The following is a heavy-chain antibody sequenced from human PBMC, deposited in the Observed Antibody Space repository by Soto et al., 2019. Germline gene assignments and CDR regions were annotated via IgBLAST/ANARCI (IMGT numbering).Heavy chain of an antibody. D-gene: IGHD1-26*01. Sequence: EVQLLDSGGGLVQPGGSLRLSCAASGFMFSCCAMSWVRQAPGKGLEWVSTIHGDGDYSHYTDSVEGRFTISRDNSRKTLYLQMNSLRGDDTAVYYCAKNLGGGSYTNWSFAVWGRGTLVTVSS. CDR2: IHGDGDYS. CDR3: AKNLGGGSYTNWSFAV. J-gene: IGHJ2*01. CDR1: GFMFSCCA. V-gene: IGHV3-23*01.